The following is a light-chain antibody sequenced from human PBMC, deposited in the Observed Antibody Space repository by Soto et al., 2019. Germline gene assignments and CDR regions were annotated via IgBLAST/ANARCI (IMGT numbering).Light chain of an antibody. J-gene: IGLJ1*01. CDR3: QSYDSSLSGYV. CDR2: ANT. CDR1: SSNIGAGYD. V-gene: IGLV1-40*01. Sequence: QSALTQPPSVSGAPGQRVTISCTGSSSNIGAGYDVHWYQQLPGTAPKLLIYANTNRPSGVPDRFSGSKSGTSASLAITGLQAEDEADYHCQSYDSSLSGYVFGTGTKVTLL.